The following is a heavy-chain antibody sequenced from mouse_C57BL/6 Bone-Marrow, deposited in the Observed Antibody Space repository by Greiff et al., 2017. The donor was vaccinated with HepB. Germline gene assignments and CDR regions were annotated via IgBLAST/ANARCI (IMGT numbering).Heavy chain of an antibody. V-gene: IGHV5-9-1*02. CDR3: TREDYYGSSYRGFDY. Sequence: EVQGVESGEGLVKPGGSLKLSCAASGFTFSSYAMSWVRQTPEKRLEWVAYISSGGDYIYYADTVKGRFTISRDNARNTLYLQMSSLKSEDTAMYYCTREDYYGSSYRGFDYWGQGTTLTVSS. J-gene: IGHJ2*01. CDR1: GFTFSSYA. D-gene: IGHD1-1*01. CDR2: ISSGGDYI.